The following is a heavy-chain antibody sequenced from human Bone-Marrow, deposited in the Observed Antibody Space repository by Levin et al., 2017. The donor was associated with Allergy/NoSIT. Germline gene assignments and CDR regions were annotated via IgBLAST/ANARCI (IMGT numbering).Heavy chain of an antibody. V-gene: IGHV3-49*04. Sequence: SCTASGFSFGDFAMNWVRQAPGKGLEWLAFIRSRPYGGTTEYAASVKGRFTISGDDSKSIAYLQMNSLKTEDTALYFCTRGHVTTLTTLYYFDYWGQGTLVTVSS. CDR1: GFSFGDFA. CDR2: IRSRPYGGTT. D-gene: IGHD4-11*01. CDR3: TRGHVTTLTTLYYFDY. J-gene: IGHJ4*02.